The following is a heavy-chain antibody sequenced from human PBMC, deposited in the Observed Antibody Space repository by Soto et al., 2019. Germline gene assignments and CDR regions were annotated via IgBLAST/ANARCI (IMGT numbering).Heavy chain of an antibody. CDR3: ARPREGVDTAMVKRGGYYYYGMDV. D-gene: IGHD5-18*01. J-gene: IGHJ6*02. Sequence: QVQLVQSGAEVKKPGSSVKVSCKASGGTFSSYAISWVRQAPGQGLEWMGGIIPIFGTANYAQKFQGRVTITADESTSTAYMELSSLRSEDTAVYSCARPREGVDTAMVKRGGYYYYGMDVWGQGTTVTVSS. CDR1: GGTFSSYA. CDR2: IIPIFGTA. V-gene: IGHV1-69*01.